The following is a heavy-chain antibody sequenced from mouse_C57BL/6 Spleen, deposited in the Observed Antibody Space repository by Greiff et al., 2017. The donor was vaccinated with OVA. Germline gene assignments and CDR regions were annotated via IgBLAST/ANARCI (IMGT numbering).Heavy chain of an antibody. CDR2: IDPSDSYT. CDR3: ARSRRMVGSYFDY. Sequence: QVQLQQPGAELVMPGASVKLSCKASGYTFTSYWMHWVKQRPGQGLEWIGEIDPSDSYTNYNQKFKGKSTLTVDKSSSTAYMQLSSLASEDSAVYYCARSRRMVGSYFDYWGQGTTLTVSS. J-gene: IGHJ2*01. V-gene: IGHV1-69*01. D-gene: IGHD2-3*01. CDR1: GYTFTSYW.